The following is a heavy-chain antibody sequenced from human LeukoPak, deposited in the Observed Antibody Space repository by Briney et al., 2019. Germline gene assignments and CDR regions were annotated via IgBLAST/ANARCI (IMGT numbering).Heavy chain of an antibody. CDR3: ARGPYGGNSGYYYYYMDV. CDR2: ISPGGGTT. J-gene: IGHJ6*03. CDR1: GFAFGSEA. Sequence: GGSLRLSCAVSGFAFGSEAMSWVRQSPARGLEWVASISPGGGTTYYADYVKGRFTTSRDNSKNTLYLQMNSLRAEDTAVYYCARGPYGGNSGYYYYYMDVWGKGTTVTVSS. D-gene: IGHD4-23*01. V-gene: IGHV3-23*01.